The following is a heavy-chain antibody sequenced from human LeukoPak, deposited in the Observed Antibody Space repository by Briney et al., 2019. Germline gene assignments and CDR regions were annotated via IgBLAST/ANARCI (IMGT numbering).Heavy chain of an antibody. CDR3: ARGGHYYGSGTPDDWFDP. CDR2: IYYSGST. D-gene: IGHD3-10*01. Sequence: RASETLSLTCTVSGGSISSYYWRWIRQPPGKGLEWLGYIYYSGSTNYNPSLKSRVTISVDTSKNQFSLKLSSVTAADTAVYYCARGGHYYGSGTPDDWFDPWGQGTLVTVSS. CDR1: GGSISSYY. V-gene: IGHV4-59*01. J-gene: IGHJ5*02.